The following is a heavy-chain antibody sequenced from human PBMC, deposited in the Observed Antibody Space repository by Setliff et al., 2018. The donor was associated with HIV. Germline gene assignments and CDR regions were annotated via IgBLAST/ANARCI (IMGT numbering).Heavy chain of an antibody. CDR1: GGSISSSNW. CDR2: IYHSGTT. CDR3: ARWKSSGYNYFDY. V-gene: IGHV4-4*02. Sequence: GTLSLTCAVSGGSISSSNWWGWVRQPPGKGLEWIGEIYHSGTTNYNPSLKSRVTISVDKSKNHFSLKLNSVTAADTAVYYCARWKSSGYNYFDYWGQGTLVTVSS. J-gene: IGHJ4*02. D-gene: IGHD5-12*01.